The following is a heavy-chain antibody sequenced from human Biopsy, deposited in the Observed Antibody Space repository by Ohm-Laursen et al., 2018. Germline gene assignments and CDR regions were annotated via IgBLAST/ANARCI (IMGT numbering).Heavy chain of an antibody. Sequence: SQTLSLTCTVSGGSISGSSWSWIRQAPGRGLEWVGYISYSGSTSNNPSHKSRITISVDTSKNQISVKVTFVTAADTAVYYCAKHGSGWTGDDALHIWGQGTMVTVSS. D-gene: IGHD6-19*01. V-gene: IGHV4-59*08. CDR1: GGSISGSS. J-gene: IGHJ3*02. CDR3: AKHGSGWTGDDALHI. CDR2: ISYSGST.